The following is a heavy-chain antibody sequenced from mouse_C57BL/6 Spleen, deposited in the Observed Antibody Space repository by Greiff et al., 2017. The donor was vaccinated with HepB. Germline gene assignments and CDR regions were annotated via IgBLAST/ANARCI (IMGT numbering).Heavy chain of an antibody. J-gene: IGHJ2*01. CDR2: ISYSGST. V-gene: IGHV3-1*01. CDR1: GYSITSGYD. Sequence: EVQVVESGPGMVKPSQSLSLTCTVTGYSITSGYDWHWIRHFPGNKLEWMGYISYSGSTNYNPSLKSRISITHDTSKNHFFLKLNSVTTEDTATYYCARNSFYYFDYWGQGTTLTVSS. CDR3: ARNSFYYFDY.